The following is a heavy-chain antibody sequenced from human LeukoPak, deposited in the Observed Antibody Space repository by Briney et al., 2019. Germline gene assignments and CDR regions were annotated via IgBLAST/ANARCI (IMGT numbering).Heavy chain of an antibody. D-gene: IGHD3-3*01. V-gene: IGHV4-38-2*02. CDR2: ICHSGST. J-gene: IGHJ4*02. CDR1: GYSISSGYY. CDR3: ARGYNVLRFLEWSHFDY. Sequence: TSETLSLTCTVSGYSISSGYYWGWIRQPPGKGLEWIGSICHSGSTYYNPSLKSRVTISVDTSKNQFSLKLSSVTAADTAVYYCARGYNVLRFLEWSHFDYWGQGTLVTVSS.